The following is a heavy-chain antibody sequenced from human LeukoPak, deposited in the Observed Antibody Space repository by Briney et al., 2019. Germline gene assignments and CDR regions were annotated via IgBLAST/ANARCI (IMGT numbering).Heavy chain of an antibody. CDR2: IYTSGST. CDR1: GGSISSYY. D-gene: IGHD2-15*01. V-gene: IGHV4-4*09. Sequence: SETLFLTCTVSGGSISSYYWSWIRQPPGKGLEWIGYIYTSGSTNYNPSLKSRVTISVDTSKNQFSLKLSSVTAADTAVYYCARLGAATTHYYYMDVWGKGTTVTVSS. CDR3: ARLGAATTHYYYMDV. J-gene: IGHJ6*03.